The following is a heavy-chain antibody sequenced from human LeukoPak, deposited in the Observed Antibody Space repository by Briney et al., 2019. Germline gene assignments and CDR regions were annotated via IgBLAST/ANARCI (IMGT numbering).Heavy chain of an antibody. CDR1: GFTFSSYW. CDR3: AKSHRGGLRFSVGYFYMDV. J-gene: IGHJ6*03. D-gene: IGHD3-3*01. Sequence: PGGSLRLSCAASGFTFSSYWMSWVRQAPGKGLEWVANIKEDGSATHYVDSVKGRFTISRDNSTVYLQMDSLRVEDTAVYYCAKSHRGGLRFSVGYFYMDVWGKGTTVTVSS. V-gene: IGHV3-7*03. CDR2: IKEDGSAT.